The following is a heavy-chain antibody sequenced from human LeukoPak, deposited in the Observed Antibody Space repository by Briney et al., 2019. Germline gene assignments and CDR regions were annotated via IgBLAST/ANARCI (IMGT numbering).Heavy chain of an antibody. CDR1: GFTVSSNY. D-gene: IGHD2-2*02. Sequence: RGGSLRLSCAASGFTVSSNYMSWVRQAPGKGLEWVSVIYSGGSTYYADSVKGRFTISRDNSKNTLYLQMNSLRAEDTAVYYCARDRFPYCSSTSCYIYYGMDVWGQGTTVTVSS. CDR2: IYSGGST. CDR3: ARDRFPYCSSTSCYIYYGMDV. V-gene: IGHV3-53*01. J-gene: IGHJ6*02.